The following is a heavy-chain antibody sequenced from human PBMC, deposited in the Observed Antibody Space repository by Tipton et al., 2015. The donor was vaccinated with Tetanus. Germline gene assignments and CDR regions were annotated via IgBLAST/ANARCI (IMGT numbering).Heavy chain of an antibody. D-gene: IGHD6-25*01. CDR1: GFTVSSNY. CDR3: ASGSALDY. Sequence: AVSGFTVSSNYIGWVRQVPGKGLEWFSIIYAAGSTYYADSVKGRFTISRDISNDKVLLQIDSVRPEDTAVYYCASGSALDYWGQGVLVTVSS. V-gene: IGHV3-53*01. CDR2: IYAAGST. J-gene: IGHJ4*02.